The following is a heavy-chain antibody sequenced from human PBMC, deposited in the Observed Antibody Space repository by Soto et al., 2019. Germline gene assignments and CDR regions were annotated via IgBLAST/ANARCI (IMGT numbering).Heavy chain of an antibody. CDR2: IYHSGST. Sequence: PGGSLRLSCAASGFTFSSYGMHWVRQAPGKGLEWIGDIYHSGSTNYNPSLKSRVTISVDRSKNQFSLKLSSVTVADTAVYYCARGRAARYNWFDPWGQGTLVTVSS. CDR1: GFTFSSYG. CDR3: ARGRAARYNWFDP. V-gene: IGHV4-59*01. J-gene: IGHJ5*02.